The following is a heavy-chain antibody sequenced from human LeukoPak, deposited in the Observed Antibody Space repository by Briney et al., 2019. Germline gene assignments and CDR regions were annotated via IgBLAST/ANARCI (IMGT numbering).Heavy chain of an antibody. V-gene: IGHV3-48*04. CDR3: ARGKSGSYGLEDY. D-gene: IGHD1-26*01. CDR2: ITSSSNAI. J-gene: IGHJ4*01. Sequence: GGSLRLSCAASGFTFSSYSMNWVRQAPGTGLEWVSYITSSSNAIYYAASVKGRFTISRDNAKNSLFLQMNTLRAEDTAVYYCARGKSGSYGLEDYLGHGTLVTVSS. CDR1: GFTFSSYS.